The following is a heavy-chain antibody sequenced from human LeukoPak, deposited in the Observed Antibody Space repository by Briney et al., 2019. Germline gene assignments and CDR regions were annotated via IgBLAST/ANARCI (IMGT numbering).Heavy chain of an antibody. V-gene: IGHV3-23*01. Sequence: GGSLKLSCTASGLTFTTYALSWVRQTPGKGLEWLSVISATGSTTYYADSVRGRFTISRDNSKTTLYLQMNSLRVEDTAVYYCAKDQLYLTPNTTNWGPGTLVTVSS. CDR2: ISATGSTT. CDR1: GLTFTTYA. J-gene: IGHJ4*02. D-gene: IGHD2-2*02. CDR3: AKDQLYLTPNTTN.